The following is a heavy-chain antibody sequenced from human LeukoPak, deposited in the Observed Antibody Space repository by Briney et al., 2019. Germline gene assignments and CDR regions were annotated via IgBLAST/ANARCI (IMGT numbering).Heavy chain of an antibody. D-gene: IGHD2-2*01. J-gene: IGHJ4*02. V-gene: IGHV1-69*13. CDR1: GGTFSSYA. CDR3: ASAVVVPAAPLLIDY. CDR2: IIPIFGTA. Sequence: RASVKVSCKASGGTFSSYAISWVRQAPGQGLEWMGGIIPIFGTANYAQKFQGRVTITADESTSTAYMELSSLRSEDTAVYYCASAVVVPAAPLLIDYWGQGTLVTVSS.